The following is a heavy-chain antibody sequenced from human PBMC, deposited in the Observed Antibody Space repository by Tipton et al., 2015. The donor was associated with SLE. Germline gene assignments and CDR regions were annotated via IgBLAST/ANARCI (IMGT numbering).Heavy chain of an antibody. Sequence: GSLRLSCAASGFTFSSYSMNWVRQAPGKGLEWVSYISSSSSTIYYADSVKGRFPISRDNAKKSLYLQMNSLRAEDTAVYYCARGEKQLHYWGQGTLVTVSS. J-gene: IGHJ4*02. CDR3: ARGEKQLHY. D-gene: IGHD6-6*01. V-gene: IGHV3-48*01. CDR1: GFTFSSYS. CDR2: ISSSSSTI.